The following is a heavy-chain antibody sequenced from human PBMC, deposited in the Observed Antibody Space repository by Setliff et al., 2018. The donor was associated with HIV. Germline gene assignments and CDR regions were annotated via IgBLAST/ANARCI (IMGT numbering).Heavy chain of an antibody. V-gene: IGHV4-39*01. J-gene: IGHJ5*02. Sequence: SETLSLTCTVSGGPASNSRYYWAWIRQPPGKGLEYIGSIYYNEKTYYSPSLKGRVTISVDTSKNQFSLNLTSVTAADTAVYFCASRVYYYDSNKVLREEGFDPWGQGTLVTVSS. CDR3: ASRVYYYDSNKVLREEGFDP. CDR1: GGPASNSRYY. CDR2: IYYNEKT. D-gene: IGHD3-22*01.